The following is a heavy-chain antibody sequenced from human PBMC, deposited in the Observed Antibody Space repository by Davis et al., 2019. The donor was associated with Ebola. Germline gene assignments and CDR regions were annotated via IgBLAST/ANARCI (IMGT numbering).Heavy chain of an antibody. CDR3: ARGGQFGDR. V-gene: IGHV1-18*01. CDR1: GYTLTGNF. J-gene: IGHJ5*02. Sequence: AASVKVSCKASGYTLTGNFLHWLRQAPGQGLEWLGSISAFHGKTNYAQIVQGRVTMTIDASASTAYMELGTLTSDDTAIYYCARGGQFGDRWGQGTLVTVSS. D-gene: IGHD3-16*01. CDR2: ISAFHGKT.